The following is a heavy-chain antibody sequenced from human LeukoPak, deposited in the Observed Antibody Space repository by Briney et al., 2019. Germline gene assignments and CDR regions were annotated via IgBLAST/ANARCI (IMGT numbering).Heavy chain of an antibody. CDR1: GGSLSSGVYY. V-gene: IGHV4-30-2*01. D-gene: IGHD3-3*01. Sequence: PSETLSLTCNVSGGSLSSGVYYWSWIRQPPGKGLEWIGNIYHSGSTYYNPSLKSRVTISVDRSKDQFSLRLSSVTAADTAVYYCARHGDFWSGYLTNFDYWGQGTLVTVSS. J-gene: IGHJ4*02. CDR3: ARHGDFWSGYLTNFDY. CDR2: IYHSGST.